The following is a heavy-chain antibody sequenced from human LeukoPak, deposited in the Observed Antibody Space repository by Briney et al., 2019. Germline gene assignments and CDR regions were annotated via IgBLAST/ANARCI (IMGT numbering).Heavy chain of an antibody. Sequence: PSETLSLTCAVYGGTFSGYYWSWIRQPPGKGLEWIGEINHSGSTNYNASLKSRVTISVDTSKNQFSLKLSSVTAADTAVYYCARGYSNWDYWGQGTLVTVSS. J-gene: IGHJ4*02. CDR3: ARGYSNWDY. D-gene: IGHD4-11*01. CDR1: GGTFSGYY. V-gene: IGHV4-34*01. CDR2: INHSGST.